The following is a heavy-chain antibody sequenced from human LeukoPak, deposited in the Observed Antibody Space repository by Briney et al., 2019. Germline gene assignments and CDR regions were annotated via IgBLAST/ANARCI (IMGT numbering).Heavy chain of an antibody. D-gene: IGHD3-16*01. V-gene: IGHV1-2*02. CDR3: ARGGGSFSDVGPTFDP. CDR2: INPNSGGT. CDR1: GYTFTGYY. Sequence: ASVKVSCKASGYTFTGYYMHWVRQAPGQGLEWMGWINPNSGGTNYAQKFQGRVTMTRDTSISTAYMELSRLRSDDTAVYYCARGGGSFSDVGPTFDPWGQGTLVTVSS. J-gene: IGHJ5*02.